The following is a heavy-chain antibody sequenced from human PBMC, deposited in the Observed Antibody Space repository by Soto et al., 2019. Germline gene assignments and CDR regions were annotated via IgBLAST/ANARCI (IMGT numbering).Heavy chain of an antibody. J-gene: IGHJ4*02. Sequence: GGSLRLSCAASGFTVSSNYMNWVRQAPGKGLEWVSLIYSGGSTYYADSVKGRFTISRDNSKNTLYLQMNSLRAEDTAVYYCARGPMQFARFDYWGQGTLVTVSS. V-gene: IGHV3-66*01. CDR1: GFTVSSNY. CDR2: IYSGGST. D-gene: IGHD3-10*01. CDR3: ARGPMQFARFDY.